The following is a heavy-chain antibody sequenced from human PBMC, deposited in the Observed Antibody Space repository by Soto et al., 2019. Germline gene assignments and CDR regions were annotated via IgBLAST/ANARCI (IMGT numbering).Heavy chain of an antibody. J-gene: IGHJ6*02. V-gene: IGHV1-69*06. CDR3: ARGKVYYYDKKARDYYYGMDV. D-gene: IGHD3-22*01. CDR1: GGTFSRHA. Sequence: QVQLVQSGAEVRKPGSSVKVSCKASGGTFSRHAISWVRQAPGQGLEWMGGIIPIFGTANYAQKFQGRVTITADKSTSTAYMELSSLRSEDTAVYYCARGKVYYYDKKARDYYYGMDVWGQGTTVTVSS. CDR2: IIPIFGTA.